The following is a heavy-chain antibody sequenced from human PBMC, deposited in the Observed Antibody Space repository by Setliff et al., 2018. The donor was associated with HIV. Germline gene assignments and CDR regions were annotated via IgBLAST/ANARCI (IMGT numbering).Heavy chain of an antibody. V-gene: IGHV4-39*01. CDR3: ARLGRGTYYYDSSGYLYAFDI. Sequence: PSETLSLTCSVSGDSVSSRSYYWGWIRQSPGKGLEWIGSIYFNGITHDNPSLKSRVTTSVDTSKNQFSLKLSSVTAADTAVYYCARLGRGTYYYDSSGYLYAFDIWGQGTMVTVSS. D-gene: IGHD3-22*01. CDR1: GDSVSSRSYY. CDR2: IYFNGIT. J-gene: IGHJ3*02.